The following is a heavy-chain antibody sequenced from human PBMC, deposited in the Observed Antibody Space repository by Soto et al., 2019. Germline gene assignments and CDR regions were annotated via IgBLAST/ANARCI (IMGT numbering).Heavy chain of an antibody. CDR1: GGSISSYY. J-gene: IGHJ6*03. Sequence: SETLSLTCTVSGGSISSYYWRRIRQPPGKGLEWIGYIYYSGSTNYNPSLKSRVTISVDTSKNQFSLKLSSVTAADTAVYYCARKLPSGVYYYYYMDVSGKGTTVTVSS. CDR2: IYYSGST. V-gene: IGHV4-59*08. CDR3: ARKLPSGVYYYYYMDV. D-gene: IGHD2-15*01.